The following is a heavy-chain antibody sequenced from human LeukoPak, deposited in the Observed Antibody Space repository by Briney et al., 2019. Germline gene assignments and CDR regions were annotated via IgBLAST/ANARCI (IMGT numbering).Heavy chain of an antibody. CDR1: GASLSSGAYS. CDR2: IYHTGHT. V-gene: IGHV4-30-2*01. D-gene: IGHD3-10*01. CDR3: ARGGLGVRGVIIGAFDI. J-gene: IGHJ3*02. Sequence: SQTLSLTCAVSGASLSSGAYSWNWMRQPPGKGLEWIGYIYHTGHTYYSPSLKSRVTISVDRSRNQFSLKLTSVTAADTAVYYCARGGLGVRGVIIGAFDIWGQGTMVTVSS.